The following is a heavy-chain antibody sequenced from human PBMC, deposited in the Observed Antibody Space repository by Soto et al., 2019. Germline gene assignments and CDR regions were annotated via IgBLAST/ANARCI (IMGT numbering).Heavy chain of an antibody. J-gene: IGHJ6*01. Sequence: QVQLQESGPGLVKPSQTLSLTCSVSGASISSGGYYWNWIRQHPGKGLEWIGYIYYRGNTYYKPSLKSRVTISVDPSMYQFSLKLSSVTAADTAVYYCAASCVGCGGFNYYGMDVW. CDR2: IYYRGNT. V-gene: IGHV4-31*03. CDR1: GASISSGGYY. D-gene: IGHD2-21*01. CDR3: AASCVGCGGFNYYGMDV.